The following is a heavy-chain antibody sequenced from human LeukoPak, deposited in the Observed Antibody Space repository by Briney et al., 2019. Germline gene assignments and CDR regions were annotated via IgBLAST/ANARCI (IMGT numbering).Heavy chain of an antibody. CDR1: GGSFSGYY. V-gene: IGHV4-34*01. J-gene: IGHJ5*02. Sequence: SETLSLTCAVYGGSFSGYYWSWIRQPPGKGLEWIGEINHSGSTNYNPSLKSRVTISVDTSKNQFSLKLSSVTAADTAVYYCARPIRITMVRGVRNWFDPWGQGTLVTVSS. CDR3: ARPIRITMVRGVRNWFDP. D-gene: IGHD3-10*01. CDR2: INHSGST.